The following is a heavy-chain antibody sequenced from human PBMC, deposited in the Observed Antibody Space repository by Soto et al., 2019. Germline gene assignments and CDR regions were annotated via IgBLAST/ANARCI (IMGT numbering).Heavy chain of an antibody. V-gene: IGHV4-34*01. CDR2: INHSGST. CDR1: GGSFSGYY. J-gene: IGHJ6*02. CDR3: ARRVKRYYYGMDV. Sequence: LSLTCAVYGGSFSGYYWIWIRHPPGKGLEWIGEINHSGSTNYNPSLKSRVTISVDTSKNQFSLKLSSVTAADTAVYYCARRVKRYYYGMDVWGQGTTVTVSS.